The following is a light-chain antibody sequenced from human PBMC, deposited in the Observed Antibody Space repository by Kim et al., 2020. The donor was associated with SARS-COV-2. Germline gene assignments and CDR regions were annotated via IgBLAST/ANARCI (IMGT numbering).Light chain of an antibody. V-gene: IGLV3-1*01. CDR3: QAWDSSTVV. CDR2: QDS. CDR1: KLGDKY. Sequence: VSPGQTASITCSGDKLGDKYACWYQQKPGQSPVLVIYQDSKRPSGIPERFSGSNSGNTATLTISGTQAMDEADYYCQAWDSSTVVFGGRTKLTVL. J-gene: IGLJ2*01.